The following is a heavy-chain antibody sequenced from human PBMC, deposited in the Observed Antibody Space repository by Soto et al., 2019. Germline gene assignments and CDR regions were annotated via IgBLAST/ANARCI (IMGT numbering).Heavy chain of an antibody. V-gene: IGHV4-34*01. CDR3: ARGRDDFWSGQVVYYYGMDV. D-gene: IGHD3-3*01. CDR1: GGSFSGYY. Sequence: SETLSLTCAVYGGSFSGYYWSWIRQPPGKGLEWIGEINHSGSTNYNPSLKSRVTISVDTSKNQFSLKLSSVTAADTAVYYCARGRDDFWSGQVVYYYGMDVWGQGTTVTVSS. J-gene: IGHJ6*02. CDR2: INHSGST.